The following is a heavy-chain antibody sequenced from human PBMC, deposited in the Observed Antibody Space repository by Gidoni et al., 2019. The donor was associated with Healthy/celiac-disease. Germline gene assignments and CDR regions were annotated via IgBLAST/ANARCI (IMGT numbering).Heavy chain of an antibody. Sequence: QVQLQQWGAGLLKPSETLSLTCAVYGWSFSGYYWSWIRQPPGKGLEWIGEINHSGSTNYNPSLKSRVTISVDTSKNQFSLKLSSVTAADTAVYYCARRGGAYDSSGYYNYWGQGTLVTVSS. V-gene: IGHV4-34*01. J-gene: IGHJ4*02. CDR2: INHSGST. D-gene: IGHD3-22*01. CDR1: GWSFSGYY. CDR3: ARRGGAYDSSGYYNY.